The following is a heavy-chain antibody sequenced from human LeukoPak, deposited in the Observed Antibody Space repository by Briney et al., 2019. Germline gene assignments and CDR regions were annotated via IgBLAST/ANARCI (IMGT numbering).Heavy chain of an antibody. CDR1: GGSFGGYY. J-gene: IGHJ1*01. D-gene: IGHD3-3*01. V-gene: IGHV4-34*01. CDR3: VRGEDDFWSGYSRLAYFQH. CDR2: INHSGSI. Sequence: SETLSLTCAVYGGSFGGYYWSWIRQPPGKGLEWIGEINHSGSINYNPSLKSRVTISVDTSKNQFSLKLSSVTAADTAVYYCVRGEDDFWSGYSRLAYFQHWGQGTLVTVSS.